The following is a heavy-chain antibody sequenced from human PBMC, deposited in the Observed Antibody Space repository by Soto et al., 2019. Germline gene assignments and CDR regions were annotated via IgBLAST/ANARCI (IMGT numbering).Heavy chain of an antibody. CDR2: IDGGTDAI. V-gene: IGHV3-48*01. CDR1: GFSIKTYS. CDR3: ARDRGRHAVGEYPFFDS. D-gene: IGHD3-10*01. Sequence: EVQLVDSGGGLVQPGGSLRVSCAASGFSIKTYSMSWVRQAPGKGLEWLSYIDGGTDAIYYADSVKGRFTISRDNANNSLFLQMDSLRADDTAVYYCARDRGRHAVGEYPFFDSWGQGTLVTVSS. J-gene: IGHJ4*02.